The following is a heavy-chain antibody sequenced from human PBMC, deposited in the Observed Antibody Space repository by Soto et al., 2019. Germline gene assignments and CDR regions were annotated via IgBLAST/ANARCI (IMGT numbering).Heavy chain of an antibody. V-gene: IGHV1-2*04. Sequence: QVQLVQSGAEVKKPGASVKVSCKASGYTFTGYYMHWVRQAPGQGLEWMGWINPNSGGTNYAQKFQGWVTMTRDTSISTAYMELSRLRSDDTAVYYCARGIRLRSRFGAFDIWGQGTMVTVSS. CDR3: ARGIRLRSRFGAFDI. J-gene: IGHJ3*02. CDR1: GYTFTGYY. D-gene: IGHD5-12*01. CDR2: INPNSGGT.